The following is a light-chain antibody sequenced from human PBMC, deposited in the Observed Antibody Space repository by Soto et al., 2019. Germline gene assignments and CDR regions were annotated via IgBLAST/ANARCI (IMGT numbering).Light chain of an antibody. CDR3: SSYAGDINFHV. CDR1: SSDIGLYNY. J-gene: IGLJ2*01. V-gene: IGLV2-8*01. CDR2: EVS. Sequence: QSALTQPPSASGSPGQSVTISCVGTSSDIGLYNYVSWYQHHPGKAPKLIIYEVSKRPSGVPDRFSGSKSGNTASLTVSGLQAEDEAEYYCSSYAGDINFHVFGGGTKVTVL.